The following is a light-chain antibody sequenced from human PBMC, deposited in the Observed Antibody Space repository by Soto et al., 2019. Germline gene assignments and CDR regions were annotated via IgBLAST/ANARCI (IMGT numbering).Light chain of an antibody. CDR1: SSNIGAGYD. CDR3: QSFDSLSASVV. CDR2: GNS. V-gene: IGLV1-40*01. J-gene: IGLJ2*01. Sequence: QSVLTQPPSVSGAPGQRVTISCTGSSSNIGAGYDVHWYQQLPGTAPKVLIYGNSNRPSGVPDRFSGSKSGTSASLAITGLQAEDEADYYCQSFDSLSASVVFGGGTKVTVL.